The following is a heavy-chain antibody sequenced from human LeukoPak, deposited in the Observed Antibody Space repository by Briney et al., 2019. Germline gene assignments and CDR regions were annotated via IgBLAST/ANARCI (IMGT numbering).Heavy chain of an antibody. CDR3: AGGPAGTAFDD. Sequence: SDTLSLTCTVSGVSISSYYWSWIRQPAGKGLEWIGRIYTSGNTNYKPSLKSRLTISVDKSKNHLSLKLSSLTAADTAFYYCAGGPAGTAFDDWGHGTLVTVSS. V-gene: IGHV4-4*07. CDR2: IYTSGNT. CDR1: GVSISSYY. D-gene: IGHD1-1*01. J-gene: IGHJ4*03.